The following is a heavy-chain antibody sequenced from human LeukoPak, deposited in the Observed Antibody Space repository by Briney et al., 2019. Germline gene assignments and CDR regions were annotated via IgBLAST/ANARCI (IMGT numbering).Heavy chain of an antibody. CDR1: GFTFSNAW. Sequence: GGSLRLSCAASGFTFSNAWMSWVRQAPGKGLEWVSSVSGSGDSTYYADSVKGRFTISRDKSKNTLYLQMNSLRAEDTAVYYCAREARVLEWLLPSHPGSNHPNWYFDLWGRGTLVTVSS. J-gene: IGHJ2*01. V-gene: IGHV3-23*01. CDR2: VSGSGDST. CDR3: AREARVLEWLLPSHPGSNHPNWYFDL. D-gene: IGHD3-3*01.